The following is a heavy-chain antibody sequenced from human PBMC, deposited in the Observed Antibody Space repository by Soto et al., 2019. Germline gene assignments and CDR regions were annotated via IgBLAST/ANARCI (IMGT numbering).Heavy chain of an antibody. J-gene: IGHJ4*02. CDR1: GFSLSTSGVG. V-gene: IGHV2-5*02. Sequence: QITLKESGPTLVKPTQTLTLTCTFSGFSLSTSGVGVGWIRQPPGKALEWLALIYWDDDKRYSPSLKSRLTITKDTSKNQVVLTMTNMDPVDTATYYGGHSRAVYSSSWYVFDYWGQGTLVTVSS. CDR3: GHSRAVYSSSWYVFDY. CDR2: IYWDDDK. D-gene: IGHD6-13*01.